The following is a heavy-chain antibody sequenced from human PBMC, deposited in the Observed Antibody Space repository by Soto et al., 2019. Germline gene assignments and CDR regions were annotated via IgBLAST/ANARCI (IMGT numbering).Heavy chain of an antibody. V-gene: IGHV3-48*02. J-gene: IGHJ4*02. D-gene: IGHD3-22*01. Sequence: EVQLVESGGGLVQPGGSLRLSCAASGFTFSSYSMNWVRQAPGKGLEWVSYISSSSSTIYYADSVKGRFTISRDNAKNSLYRQMNSLRDEDTAVYYCARDYRYYYDSSGYQVDYWGQGTLVTDSS. CDR3: ARDYRYYYDSSGYQVDY. CDR2: ISSSSSTI. CDR1: GFTFSSYS.